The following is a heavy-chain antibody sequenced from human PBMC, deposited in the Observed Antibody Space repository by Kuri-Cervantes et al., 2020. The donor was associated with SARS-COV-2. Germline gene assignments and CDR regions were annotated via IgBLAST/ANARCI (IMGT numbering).Heavy chain of an antibody. CDR3: ARVLRTASFDF. J-gene: IGHJ4*02. CDR1: GGSISSRNFY. D-gene: IGHD3-16*01. V-gene: IGHV4-39*01. CDR2: IYYSGST. Sequence: SETLSLTCSVSGGSISSRNFYWGWIRQPPGEGLEWIGNIYYSGSTYYSPSLKSRVTISMDTSKDQFSLKLSSATAADTAVYYCARVLRTASFDFWGQGTLVTVSS.